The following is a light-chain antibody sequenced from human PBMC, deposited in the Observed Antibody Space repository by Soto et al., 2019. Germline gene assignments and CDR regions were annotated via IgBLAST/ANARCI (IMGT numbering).Light chain of an antibody. V-gene: IGKV1-5*01. CDR1: QSISSW. CDR3: QQCGGSPLFS. Sequence: DIQMTQSPSTLSASVGDRVTITCRASQSISSWLAWYQQKPGKAPKLLIYDASSLESGVPSRFSGSGSGTEFTLTISRLEPEDSAVYYCQQCGGSPLFSFGPGTRVDI. J-gene: IGKJ3*01. CDR2: DAS.